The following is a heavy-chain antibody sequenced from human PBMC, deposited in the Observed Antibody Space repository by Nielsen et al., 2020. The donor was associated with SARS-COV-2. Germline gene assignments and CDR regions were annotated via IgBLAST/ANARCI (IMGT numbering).Heavy chain of an antibody. CDR3: ARSRVSSSWYRSDY. Sequence: SDTLSLTCPLSGSSFSRYYWSWFRQPPGKGLEWIGYIYYSGSTNYNPSLKSRVTISVDTSKNQFSLKLSSVTAADTAVYYCARSRVSSSWYRSDYWGQGTLVTVSS. J-gene: IGHJ4*02. CDR1: GSSFSRYY. V-gene: IGHV4-59*08. CDR2: IYYSGST. D-gene: IGHD6-13*01.